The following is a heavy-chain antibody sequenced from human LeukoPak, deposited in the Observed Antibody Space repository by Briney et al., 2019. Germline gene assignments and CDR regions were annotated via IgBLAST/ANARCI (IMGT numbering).Heavy chain of an antibody. D-gene: IGHD6-6*01. V-gene: IGHV3-23*01. CDR2: FSGSGDST. CDR1: GFTFSTFG. CDR3: AKNPLRAAPGFFDY. J-gene: IGHJ4*02. Sequence: RAGGSLRLSCAASGFTFSTFGMSWVPQAPGKGLEGVLAFSGSGDSTYYADSVKGRFTISRDNSKNTLYLQMNSLRADDTAVYYCAKNPLRAAPGFFDYWGQGTLVTVSS.